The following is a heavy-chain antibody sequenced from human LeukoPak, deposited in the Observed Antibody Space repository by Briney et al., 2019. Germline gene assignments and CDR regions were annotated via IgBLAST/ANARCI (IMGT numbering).Heavy chain of an antibody. V-gene: IGHV3-30*03. CDR2: ISYDGSNK. Sequence: PGGSLRLSCAASGFTFSSYGMHWVRQAPGKGLEWVAVISYDGSNKYYADSVKGRFTISRDNSKNTLYLQMNSLRAEDTAVYYCARGPSLRYFDWPTAPLHAFDIWGQGTMVTVSS. J-gene: IGHJ3*02. CDR1: GFTFSSYG. CDR3: ARGPSLRYFDWPTAPLHAFDI. D-gene: IGHD3-9*01.